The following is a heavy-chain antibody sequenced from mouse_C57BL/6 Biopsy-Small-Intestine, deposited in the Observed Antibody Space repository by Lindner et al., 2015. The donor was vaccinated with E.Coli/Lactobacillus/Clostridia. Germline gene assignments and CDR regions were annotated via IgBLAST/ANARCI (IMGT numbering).Heavy chain of an antibody. Sequence: VQLQESGAELVRPGASVKLSCTASGFNIKDYYMHWVKQRPEQDLEWIGRIDPGDGYSEYSPKFQGKATMTADTSSNTAYLHLSSLTSEDTAVYYCTSGDGYPFAYWGQGTLVAVSA. CDR3: TSGDGYPFAY. D-gene: IGHD2-3*01. CDR2: IDPGDGYS. J-gene: IGHJ3*01. CDR1: GFNIKDYY. V-gene: IGHV14-1*01.